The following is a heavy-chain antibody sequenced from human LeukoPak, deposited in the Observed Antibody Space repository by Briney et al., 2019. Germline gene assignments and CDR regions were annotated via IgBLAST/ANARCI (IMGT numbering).Heavy chain of an antibody. Sequence: ASVKVSCKASGYTFTGYYMHWVRQAPGQGLEWMGRINPNSGCTNYAQKFQGRVTMTRDTSISTAYMELSRLRSDDTAVYYCAREEQQLVWPDAYYYMDVWGKGTTVTVSS. J-gene: IGHJ6*03. CDR2: INPNSGCT. CDR1: GYTFTGYY. CDR3: AREEQQLVWPDAYYYMDV. V-gene: IGHV1-2*06. D-gene: IGHD6-13*01.